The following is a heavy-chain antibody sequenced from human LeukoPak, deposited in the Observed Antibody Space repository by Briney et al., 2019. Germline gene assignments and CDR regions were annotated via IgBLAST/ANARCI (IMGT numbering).Heavy chain of an antibody. V-gene: IGHV3-21*01. D-gene: IGHD5-12*01. CDR3: ARSGRGYDDAFDI. Sequence: GGSLRLSCAASGFTFSSYSMNWVRQAPRKGLEWVSSISSSSYIYYADSVKGRFTISRDNAKNSLYLQMNSLRAEDTAVYYCARSGRGYDDAFDIWGQGTMVTVSS. CDR2: ISSSSYI. J-gene: IGHJ3*02. CDR1: GFTFSSYS.